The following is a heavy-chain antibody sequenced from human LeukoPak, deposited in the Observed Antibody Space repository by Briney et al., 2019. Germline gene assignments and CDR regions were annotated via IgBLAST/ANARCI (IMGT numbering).Heavy chain of an antibody. J-gene: IGHJ1*01. CDR2: MFYSGST. CDR3: ARHDSSGQYFQH. D-gene: IGHD6-19*01. V-gene: IGHV4-39*01. CDR1: GGSLSSNTYF. Sequence: PSETLSLTCTVSGGSLSSNTYFRGWIRQPPGKGLEWIGSMFYSGSTYYNPSLKSRVTISVDTSNNQFSLRLTSVTAADTAVYYCARHDSSGQYFQHWGQGTLVTVSS.